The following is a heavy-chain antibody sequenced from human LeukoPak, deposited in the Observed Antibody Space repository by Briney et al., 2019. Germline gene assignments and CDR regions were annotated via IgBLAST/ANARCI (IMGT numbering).Heavy chain of an antibody. V-gene: IGHV3-23*01. CDR1: GFTFSTYW. D-gene: IGHD6-19*01. CDR3: AKTTTGYSSGRFPGWPVDY. J-gene: IGHJ4*02. Sequence: GGSLRLSCAASGFTFSTYWMSCVRQAPGKGLEWVSGIFGSGGSTHYADSVKGRFTISRDNSKNTVYLQMNSLRAEDTAVYYCAKTTTGYSSGRFPGWPVDYWGQGTLVTVSS. CDR2: IFGSGGST.